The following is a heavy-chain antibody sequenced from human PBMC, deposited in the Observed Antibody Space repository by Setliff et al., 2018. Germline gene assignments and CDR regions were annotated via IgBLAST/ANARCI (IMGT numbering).Heavy chain of an antibody. D-gene: IGHD4-4*01. V-gene: IGHV4-4*02. Sequence: PSETLSLTCAVSGGSISSSNWWSWVRQSPGKGLEWIGEIYHSGSTNYNPSLKSRVIVSEDTAKNHFSLTMTSVTAADTALYFCARGFPVTSYRSHYYMDVWGEGTTVTVSS. CDR2: IYHSGST. CDR1: GGSISSSNW. J-gene: IGHJ6*03. CDR3: ARGFPVTSYRSHYYMDV.